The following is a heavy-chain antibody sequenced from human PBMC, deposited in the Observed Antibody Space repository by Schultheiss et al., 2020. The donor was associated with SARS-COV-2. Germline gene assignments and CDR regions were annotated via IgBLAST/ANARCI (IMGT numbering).Heavy chain of an antibody. CDR3: AKNGDYTLSDY. V-gene: IGHV4-34*01. J-gene: IGHJ4*02. CDR1: GGSFSGYY. D-gene: IGHD4-17*01. Sequence: SETLSLTCAVYGGSFSGYYWSWIRQPPGKGLEWIGEINHSGSTNYNPSLKSRVTISVDTSKNQFSLKLSSVTAADTAVYYCAKNGDYTLSDYWGQGTLVTVAS. CDR2: INHSGST.